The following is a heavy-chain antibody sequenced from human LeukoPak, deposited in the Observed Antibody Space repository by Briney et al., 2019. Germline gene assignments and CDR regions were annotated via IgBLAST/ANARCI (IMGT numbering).Heavy chain of an antibody. V-gene: IGHV1-2*02. CDR1: GYTFSDYY. D-gene: IGHD3-22*01. Sequence: ASVEVSCKASGYTFSDYYMHWVRQAPGQGLEWMGWIDPHSGGTNYAQKFQGRVTMTRDTSISTAHMELSRLRSDDTAVYYCAREYYDTSGRKHGFDIWGQGTTVTVSS. J-gene: IGHJ3*02. CDR2: IDPHSGGT. CDR3: AREYYDTSGRKHGFDI.